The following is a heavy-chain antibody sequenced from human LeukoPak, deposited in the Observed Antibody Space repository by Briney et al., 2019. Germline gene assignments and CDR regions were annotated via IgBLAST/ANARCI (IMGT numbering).Heavy chain of an antibody. V-gene: IGHV1-18*01. CDR3: ARDSIYYYDSSGSKGDY. CDR2: ISAYNGNT. D-gene: IGHD3-22*01. J-gene: IGHJ4*02. Sequence: GASVKVSCKASGYTFTSYGISWVRQAPGQGLERMGWISAYNGNTNYAQKLQGRVTMTTDTSTSTAYMELRSLRSDDTAVYYCARDSIYYYDSSGSKGDYWGQGTLVTVSS. CDR1: GYTFTSYG.